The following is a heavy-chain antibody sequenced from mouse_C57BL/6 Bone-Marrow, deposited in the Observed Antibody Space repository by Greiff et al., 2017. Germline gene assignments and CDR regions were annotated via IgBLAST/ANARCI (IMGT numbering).Heavy chain of an antibody. D-gene: IGHD1-1*01. J-gene: IGHJ3*01. V-gene: IGHV1-64*01. CDR1: GYTFTSYW. Sequence: QVQLQQPGAELVKPGASVKLSCKASGYTFTSYWMHWVKQRPGQGLEWIGMIHPNSGSTNYNEKFKSKATLTVDKSSSTAYMQLSSLTSEDSAVYCFARGGYYYGSSWFAYWGQGNLVTVSA. CDR3: ARGGYYYGSSWFAY. CDR2: IHPNSGST.